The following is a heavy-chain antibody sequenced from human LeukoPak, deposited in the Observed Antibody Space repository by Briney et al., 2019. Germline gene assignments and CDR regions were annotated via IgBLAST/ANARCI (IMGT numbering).Heavy chain of an antibody. V-gene: IGHV3-23*01. D-gene: IGHD3-22*01. CDR3: AKFRGMIVASYFFDY. CDR1: GFTFSSNG. CDR2: MSGHGHNV. Sequence: PGGSLRLSCAASGFTFSSNGMSWVRKAPGKGLEWLSTMSGHGHNVYYADSVKGRFTISRDNSKNTLYLHMNSLRAEDTAIYYGAKFRGMIVASYFFDYWGQGALVTVSS. J-gene: IGHJ4*02.